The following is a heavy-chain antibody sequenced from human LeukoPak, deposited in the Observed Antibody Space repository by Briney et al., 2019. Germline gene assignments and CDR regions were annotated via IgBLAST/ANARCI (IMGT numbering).Heavy chain of an antibody. V-gene: IGHV3-21*01. CDR3: ARAGVVVPAAMFNWFDP. Sequence: GGSLRLSCAASGFTFSSYDMHWVRQAPGKGLGWVSSISSSSSYIYYADSVKGRFTISRDNAKNSLYLQMNSLRAEDTAVYYCARAGVVVPAAMFNWFDPWGQGTLVTVSS. J-gene: IGHJ5*02. CDR1: GFTFSSYD. CDR2: ISSSSSYI. D-gene: IGHD2-2*01.